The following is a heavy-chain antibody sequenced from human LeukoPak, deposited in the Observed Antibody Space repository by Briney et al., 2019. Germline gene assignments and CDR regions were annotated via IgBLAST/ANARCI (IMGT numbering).Heavy chain of an antibody. CDR2: ISGSGGAS. Sequence: GGSLRLSCAASGFTFSSYAMNWVRQAPGKGLEWVSAISGSGGASYYADSAKGRFTISRDNSKNTLYLQRNSLRAADRAVYFCARGSSTWGKMENDYWGQGTLVTVSS. CDR1: GFTFSSYA. J-gene: IGHJ4*02. CDR3: ARGSSTWGKMENDY. V-gene: IGHV3-23*01. D-gene: IGHD7-27*01.